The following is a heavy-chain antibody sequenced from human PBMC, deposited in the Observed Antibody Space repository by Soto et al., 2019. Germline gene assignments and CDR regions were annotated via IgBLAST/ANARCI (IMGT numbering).Heavy chain of an antibody. CDR3: ARDTGYGSGSYPYYYGMDV. V-gene: IGHV3-33*01. J-gene: IGHJ6*02. D-gene: IGHD3-10*01. CDR1: GFTFSSYG. CDR2: IWYDGSNK. Sequence: GGSLRLSCAASGFTFSSYGMHWVRQAPGKGLEWVAVIWYDGSNKYYADSVKGRFTTSRDNSKNTLYLQMNSLRAEDTAVYYCARDTGYGSGSYPYYYGMDVWGQGTTVTVSS.